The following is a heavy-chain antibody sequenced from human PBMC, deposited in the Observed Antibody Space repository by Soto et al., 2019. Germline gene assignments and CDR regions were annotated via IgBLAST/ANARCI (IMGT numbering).Heavy chain of an antibody. V-gene: IGHV1-69*06. CDR3: ARVGRSNGWHVRPGDIPY. J-gene: IGHJ4*02. Sequence: QVQLVQSGAEVKKPGSSVKVSCKASGGTFSSYALNWVRQAPGQGLEWMGGIIPIFGSVSLAQNFQGRVTLNADKSTSTAYMELSSLRSEDTAMYYCARVGRSNGWHVRPGDIPYWGQGTRITVSS. CDR1: GGTFSSYA. D-gene: IGHD6-19*01. CDR2: IIPIFGSV.